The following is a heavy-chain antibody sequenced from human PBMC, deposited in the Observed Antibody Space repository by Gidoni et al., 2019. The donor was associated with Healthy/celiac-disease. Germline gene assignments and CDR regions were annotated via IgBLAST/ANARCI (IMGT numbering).Heavy chain of an antibody. CDR2: IYYSGST. CDR1: DGSLRSGGSY. Sequence: QAQLQESGPGLVKPSQTLSLTCTVSDGSLRSGGSYWSWIRQHPGKGLEWIGYIYYSGSTYYNPSLKSRVTISVDTSKNQFSLKLSSVTAADTAVYYCAREDVICSGGSCYSRYGMDVWGQGTTVTVSS. J-gene: IGHJ6*02. D-gene: IGHD2-15*01. CDR3: AREDVICSGGSCYSRYGMDV. V-gene: IGHV4-31*03.